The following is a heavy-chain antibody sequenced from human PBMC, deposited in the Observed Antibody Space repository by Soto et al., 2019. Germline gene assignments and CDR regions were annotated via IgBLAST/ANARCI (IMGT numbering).Heavy chain of an antibody. CDR1: GGTFSSYA. CDR2: IIPIFGTA. Sequence: GASVKVSCKASGGTFSSYAISWVRQAPGQGLEWMGGIIPIFGTANYAQKFPGRVTSTADESTSTAYMELSSLRPEDTAVYYCARVPLGCGGDRCYYFDYWGQGTLVTVSS. J-gene: IGHJ4*02. V-gene: IGHV1-69*13. CDR3: ARVPLGCGGDRCYYFDY. D-gene: IGHD2-21*02.